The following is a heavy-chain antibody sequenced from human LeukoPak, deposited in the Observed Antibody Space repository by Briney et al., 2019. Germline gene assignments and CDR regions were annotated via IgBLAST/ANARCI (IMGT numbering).Heavy chain of an antibody. CDR1: GFTVSSNY. D-gene: IGHD3-22*01. Sequence: PGGSLRLSCAASGFTVSSNYMSWVRQAPGKGLEWVSVIYSGGSTYYADSVKGRFTISRDNSKNTLYLQMNSLRAEDTAVYYCARERDDSSGYYHDAFDIWGQGTMVTVSS. CDR2: IYSGGST. J-gene: IGHJ3*02. V-gene: IGHV3-66*01. CDR3: ARERDDSSGYYHDAFDI.